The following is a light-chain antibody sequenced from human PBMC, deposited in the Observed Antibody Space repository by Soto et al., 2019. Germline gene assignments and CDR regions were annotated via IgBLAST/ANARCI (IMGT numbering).Light chain of an antibody. V-gene: IGKV2-30*01. Sequence: DVVMTQSPLSLSVTLGQSASISCRSTQSLLYSDGDTYLNWYHQRPGQSPRRLIHKVSKRDSGVPDRISGSGSGSDXXLEISRXXXEDXXXYXCLQATHWPWTFGQGTKVDI. CDR1: QSLLYSDGDTY. CDR2: KVS. J-gene: IGKJ1*01. CDR3: LQATHWPWT.